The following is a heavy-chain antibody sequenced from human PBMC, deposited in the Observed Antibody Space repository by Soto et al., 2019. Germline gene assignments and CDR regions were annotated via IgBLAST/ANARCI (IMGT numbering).Heavy chain of an antibody. CDR1: GYSFSTYG. J-gene: IGHJ4*02. V-gene: IGHV1-18*01. CDR2: ISGHNGNT. D-gene: IGHD3-10*01. Sequence: QVHLVQSGVEVKKPGASVKVSCKASGYSFSTYGISWVRQAPGQGLEWMGWISGHNGNTNYAQNLQGRVTMTTDTSTSTAYMELRSLGFDATAMYYCARDLFGEDGAGYFDYWGQGTLVTVSS. CDR3: ARDLFGEDGAGYFDY.